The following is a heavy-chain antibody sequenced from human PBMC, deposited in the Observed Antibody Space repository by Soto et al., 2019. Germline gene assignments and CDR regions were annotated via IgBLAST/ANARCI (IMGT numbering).Heavy chain of an antibody. D-gene: IGHD3-9*01. CDR2: IKQEGSEK. CDR3: ARDRILTGGLGYYYYGMDA. J-gene: IGHJ6*02. Sequence: GGSLRLSCAASGFTFSSYWMSWVRQAPGKGREWVANIKQEGSEKYYVDSVKGRFTISRDNAKNSLYLQMNSLRAEDTAVYYCARDRILTGGLGYYYYGMDAWGQGTTVTVSS. CDR1: GFTFSSYW. V-gene: IGHV3-7*01.